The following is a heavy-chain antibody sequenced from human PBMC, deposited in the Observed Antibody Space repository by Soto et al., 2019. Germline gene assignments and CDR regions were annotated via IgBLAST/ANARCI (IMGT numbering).Heavy chain of an antibody. CDR1: ELTCRGLW. Sequence: VGSKRLSNAASELTCRGLWMSRIRQATGKGLEWVANINEDGSDKYYVDSVKGRFTISRDNAKNSLYLQMSSLRVEDTAFYYCARDGGQLEDYFDYWGQGT. J-gene: IGHJ4*02. D-gene: IGHD6-6*01. V-gene: IGHV3-7*01. CDR3: ARDGGQLEDYFDY. CDR2: INEDGSDK.